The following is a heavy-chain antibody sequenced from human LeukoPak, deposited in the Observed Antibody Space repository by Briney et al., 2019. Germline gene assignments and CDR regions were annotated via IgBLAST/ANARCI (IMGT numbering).Heavy chain of an antibody. CDR3: ARVEDIVVVVAATTPDYYYGMDV. J-gene: IGHJ6*02. Sequence: ASLKVSCKASGYTFTSYYMHWVRQAPGQGLEWMGIINPSGGSTSHAQKFQGRVTMTRDTSTSTVYMELSSLRSEDTAVYYCARVEDIVVVVAATTPDYYYGMDVWGQGTTVTVSS. D-gene: IGHD2-15*01. V-gene: IGHV1-46*01. CDR1: GYTFTSYY. CDR2: INPSGGST.